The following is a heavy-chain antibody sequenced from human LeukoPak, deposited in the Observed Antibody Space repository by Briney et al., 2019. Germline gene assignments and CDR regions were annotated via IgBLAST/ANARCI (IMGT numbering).Heavy chain of an antibody. CDR1: GFTFSRYW. Sequence: GGSLRLSCEASGFTFSRYWMHWVRQAPGKGLVWVSRINSDGSRTTYADSVKGRFTISRDNAKNSLYLQMNSLRAEDTAVYYCAELGITMIGGVWGKGTTVTISS. V-gene: IGHV3-74*01. CDR3: AELGITMIGGV. CDR2: INSDGSRT. J-gene: IGHJ6*04. D-gene: IGHD3-10*02.